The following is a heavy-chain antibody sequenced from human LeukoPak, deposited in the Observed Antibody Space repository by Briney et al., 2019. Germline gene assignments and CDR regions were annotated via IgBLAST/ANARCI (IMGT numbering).Heavy chain of an antibody. V-gene: IGHV3-11*01. D-gene: IGHD6-13*01. CDR3: AKESSWPTFDY. Sequence: GGSLRLSCAASGFTFSDYYMSWIRQAPGKGLEWVSYISSSGSTIYYADSVKGRFTISRDNAKNSLYLQMNSLRAEDTAVYYCAKESSWPTFDYWGQGTLVTVSS. J-gene: IGHJ4*02. CDR2: ISSSGSTI. CDR1: GFTFSDYY.